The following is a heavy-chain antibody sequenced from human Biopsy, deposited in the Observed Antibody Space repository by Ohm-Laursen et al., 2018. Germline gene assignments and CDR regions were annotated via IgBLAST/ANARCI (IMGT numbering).Heavy chain of an antibody. V-gene: IGHV4-59*12. CDR2: VYYSGST. J-gene: IGHJ6*02. CDR3: ARDSGILNYGNFKYYHYYGMDV. CDR1: GGSISSYY. Sequence: SQTLSLTCTVSGGSISSYYWTWIRQPPGKGLEWIGDVYYSGSTNRNPSLKSRVTILVDTTKNQSSLKLNSVTAADTAVYYCARDSGILNYGNFKYYHYYGMDVWGQGTKVTVSS. D-gene: IGHD4-11*01.